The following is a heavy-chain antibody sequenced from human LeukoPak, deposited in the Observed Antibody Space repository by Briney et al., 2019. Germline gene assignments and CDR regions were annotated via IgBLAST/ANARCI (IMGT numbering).Heavy chain of an antibody. J-gene: IGHJ5*02. CDR3: ARTTRVVAAPSAS. CDR1: RFTFSDYA. CDR2: ISYDGDDE. V-gene: IGHV3-30-3*01. D-gene: IGHD2-15*01. Sequence: GGSLRLSCAASRFTFSDYAMNWVRQAPGKGLEWVAVISYDGDDEYYADSVRGRFTISRDNSENTLHLQMNSLRVEDSAIYYCARTTRVVAAPSASWGQGTLVTVSS.